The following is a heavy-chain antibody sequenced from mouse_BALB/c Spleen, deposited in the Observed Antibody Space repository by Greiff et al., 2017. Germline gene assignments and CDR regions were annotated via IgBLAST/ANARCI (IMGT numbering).Heavy chain of an antibody. V-gene: IGHV1S41*01. Sequence: DLVKPGASVKLSCKASGYTFTSYWINWIKQRPGQGLEWIGRIAPGSGSTYYNEIFKGKATLTVDTSSSTAYIQLSSLSSEDSAVYFCARDPLIRYCDYWGAGTTLTVSS. CDR3: ARDPLIRYCDY. CDR2: IAPGSGST. D-gene: IGHD1-1*01. CDR1: GYTFTSYW. J-gene: IGHJ2*01.